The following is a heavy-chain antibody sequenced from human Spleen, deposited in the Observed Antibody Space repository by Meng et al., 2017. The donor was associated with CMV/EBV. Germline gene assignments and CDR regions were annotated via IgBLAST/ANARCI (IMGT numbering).Heavy chain of an antibody. CDR1: GFTFRSFA. Sequence: GESLKISCAASGFTFRSFAMNWVRQAPGKGLEWVSAISGSGGSTYYADSVKGRFTISRDNSKNTLYLQMNSLRAEDTAVYYCAKEIGKSSSWYANNYYYYGMDVWGQGTTVTVSS. D-gene: IGHD6-13*01. V-gene: IGHV3-23*01. CDR2: ISGSGGST. J-gene: IGHJ6*02. CDR3: AKEIGKSSSWYANNYYYYGMDV.